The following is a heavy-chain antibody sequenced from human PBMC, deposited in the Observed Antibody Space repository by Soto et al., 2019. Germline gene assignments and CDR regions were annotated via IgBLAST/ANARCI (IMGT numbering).Heavy chain of an antibody. Sequence: SETLSLTCTVSGASISGFYWSRIRKSAGKGLEWIGRIYATGTTDYNPSLKSRVMMSVDTSKKQFSLKLRSVTAADTAVYYCVRDGTKTLRDWFDPWGRGILVTVSS. CDR3: VRDGTKTLRDWFDP. CDR2: IYATGTT. CDR1: GASISGFY. V-gene: IGHV4-4*07. D-gene: IGHD1-1*01. J-gene: IGHJ5*02.